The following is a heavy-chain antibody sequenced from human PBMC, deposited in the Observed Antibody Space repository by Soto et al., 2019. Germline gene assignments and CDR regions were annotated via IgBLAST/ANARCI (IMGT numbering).Heavy chain of an antibody. CDR1: GGSFSGYY. J-gene: IGHJ4*02. CDR2: IYYSGST. Sequence: PSETLSLTCAVYGGSFSGYYWTWIRQPPGKGLEWIGYIYYSGSTYYNPSLKSRVTMSVDTSKNQFSLKLSSVTAVDTAVYYCAGGYQLRYFDYWGQGTQVTVSS. CDR3: AGGYQLRYFDY. V-gene: IGHV4-34*01. D-gene: IGHD2-2*01.